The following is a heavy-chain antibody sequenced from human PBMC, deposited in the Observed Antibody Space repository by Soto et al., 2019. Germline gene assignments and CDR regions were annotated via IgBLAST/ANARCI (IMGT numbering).Heavy chain of an antibody. CDR3: ARGEPPHYFDY. CDR1: GFTVSTNY. CDR2: IYSGGST. V-gene: IGHV3-66*01. Sequence: EVQLVESGGGLVQPGGSLRLSCAASGFTVSTNYMNWVRQAPGQGLEWVSVIYSGGSTYYADSVKGRFTISRDNSKNTLFLQMNRLRVEDTAVYYCARGEPPHYFDYCGQGTLVTVSS. D-gene: IGHD3-16*01. J-gene: IGHJ4*02.